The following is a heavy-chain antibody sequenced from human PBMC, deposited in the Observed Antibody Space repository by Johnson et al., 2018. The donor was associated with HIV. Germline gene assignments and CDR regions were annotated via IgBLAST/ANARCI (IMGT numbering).Heavy chain of an antibody. CDR1: GFTFSSYW. V-gene: IGHV3-74*01. J-gene: IGHJ3*02. CDR3: ARESVVAAAYDAFDI. CDR2: INSDGSST. Sequence: VQLVESGGGVVQPGGSLRLSCAASGFTFSSYWMHWVRQAPGKGLVWVSRINSDGSSTSYADSVKGRFTISRDNAKNTLYLQMNSLRAEDTAVYYCARESVVAAAYDAFDIWGQGTMVTVSS. D-gene: IGHD2-15*01.